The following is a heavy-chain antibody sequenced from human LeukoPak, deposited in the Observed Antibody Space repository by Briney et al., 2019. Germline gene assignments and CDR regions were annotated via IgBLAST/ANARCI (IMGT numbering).Heavy chain of an antibody. Sequence: GGSLRLSCAASGFIFSGFWMTWVRQAPGNGLEWVANIKQDGTEKYYVDSVKGRFTISRDNAKNSLYLQMNSLRVEDTAVYYCVRGKGDDYWGQGTLVTVSS. D-gene: IGHD3-16*01. CDR3: VRGKGDDY. CDR1: GFIFSGFW. V-gene: IGHV3-7*03. CDR2: IKQDGTEK. J-gene: IGHJ4*02.